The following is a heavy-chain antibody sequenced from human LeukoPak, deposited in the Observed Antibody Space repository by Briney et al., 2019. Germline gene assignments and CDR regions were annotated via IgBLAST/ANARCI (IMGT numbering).Heavy chain of an antibody. J-gene: IGHJ5*02. D-gene: IGHD2-15*01. CDR3: VRVSFHSGGPGP. CDR1: GGSVSSAGYF. CDR2: IYYSGST. Sequence: SETLSLTCTVSGGSVSSAGYFWTWIRQHPGKGLEWIGYIYYSGSTYYTPSLKSRVIISADTSTNQFSLNLSSVTAADTAVYYCVRVSFHSGGPGPWGQGTLVTVSS. V-gene: IGHV4-31*03.